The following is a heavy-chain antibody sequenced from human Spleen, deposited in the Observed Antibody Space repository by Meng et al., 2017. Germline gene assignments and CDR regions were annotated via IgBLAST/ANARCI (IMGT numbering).Heavy chain of an antibody. J-gene: IGHJ4*02. Sequence: QVQTYPWGVGLLTTSETLSLTCVVSGGSFSAYYWSWIRQPPGKGLEWIGEINHSGSTNYYPFLESRATISVDTSQNNLSLKLSSVTAPDSAVYYCARGPTTMAHDFDYWGQGTLVTVSS. D-gene: IGHD4-11*01. CDR3: ARGPTTMAHDFDY. V-gene: IGHV4-34*01. CDR1: GGSFSAYY. CDR2: INHSGST.